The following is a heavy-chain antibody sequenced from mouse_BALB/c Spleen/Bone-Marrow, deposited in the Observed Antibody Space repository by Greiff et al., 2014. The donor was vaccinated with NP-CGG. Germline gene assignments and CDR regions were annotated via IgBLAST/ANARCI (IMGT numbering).Heavy chain of an antibody. D-gene: IGHD2-3*01. Sequence: EVKLMESGAELVKPGASVKLSCTASGFNIKDTYMHWVKQRPEQGLEWIGRIDPANGNTKYDPKFQGKATITADTSSNTANLQLSSLTSEDTAVYYCARWLLPYGLDYWGQGTSVTVSS. CDR3: ARWLLPYGLDY. CDR1: GFNIKDTY. J-gene: IGHJ4*01. CDR2: IDPANGNT. V-gene: IGHV14-3*02.